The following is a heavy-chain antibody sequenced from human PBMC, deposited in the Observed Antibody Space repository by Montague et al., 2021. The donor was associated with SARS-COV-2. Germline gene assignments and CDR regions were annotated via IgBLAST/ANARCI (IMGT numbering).Heavy chain of an antibody. J-gene: IGHJ6*03. D-gene: IGHD2-2*02. CDR2: IHHGGST. Sequence: SETLSLTCAVHGGSFSTYSWNWIRQPPGKGLEWIGEIHHGGSTNYNPSLKSRVTISVDTSKNQFSLKLTSVAAADTAVYYCARLADGVVPSPIQGVGPCCYYYYMDVWGRGTTVTVSS. CDR3: ARLADGVVPSPIQGVGPCCYYYYMDV. V-gene: IGHV4-34*01. CDR1: GGSFSTYS.